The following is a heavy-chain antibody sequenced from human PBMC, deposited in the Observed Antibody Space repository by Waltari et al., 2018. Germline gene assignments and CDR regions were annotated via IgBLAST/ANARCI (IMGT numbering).Heavy chain of an antibody. J-gene: IGHJ4*02. V-gene: IGHV3-30*02. CDR1: GFTFSSYG. CDR3: AKGGSSGWYGDFDY. CDR2: IRYEVSNK. D-gene: IGHD6-19*01. Sequence: QVQLVESGGGVVQPGGSLRLSCAESGFTFSSYGMHWVRQAPGKGLEWLAFIRYEVSNKYYADSVKGRFTISRDNSKNTLYLQMNSLRAEDTAVYYCAKGGSSGWYGDFDYWGQGTLVTVSS.